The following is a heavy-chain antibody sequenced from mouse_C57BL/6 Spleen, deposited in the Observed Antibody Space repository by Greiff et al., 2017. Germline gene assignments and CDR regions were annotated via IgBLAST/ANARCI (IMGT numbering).Heavy chain of an antibody. Sequence: QVHVKQPGAELVRPGSSVKLSCKASGYTFTSYWMHWVKQRPIQGLEWIGNIDPSDSETHYNQKFKDKATLTVDKSSSTAYMQLSSLTSEDSAVYYCARSTMVTHWYFDVWGTGTTVTVSS. CDR1: GYTFTSYW. V-gene: IGHV1-52*01. D-gene: IGHD2-2*01. CDR2: IDPSDSET. J-gene: IGHJ1*03. CDR3: ARSTMVTHWYFDV.